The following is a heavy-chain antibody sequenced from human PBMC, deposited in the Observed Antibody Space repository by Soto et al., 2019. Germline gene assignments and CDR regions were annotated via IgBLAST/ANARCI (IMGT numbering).Heavy chain of an antibody. V-gene: IGHV5-51*01. CDR3: ARLTNEGLEGYYYGMDV. D-gene: IGHD3-3*01. Sequence: GESLKISCKGSGYSFTSYWIGWVRQMPGKGLEWMGIIYPGDSDTRYSPSFQGQVTISADKSISTAYLQWSSLKASDTAMYYCARLTNEGLEGYYYGMDVWGQGTTVTVSS. CDR1: GYSFTSYW. CDR2: IYPGDSDT. J-gene: IGHJ6*02.